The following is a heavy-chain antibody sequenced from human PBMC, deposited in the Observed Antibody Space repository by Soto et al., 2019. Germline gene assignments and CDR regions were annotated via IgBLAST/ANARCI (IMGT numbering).Heavy chain of an antibody. V-gene: IGHV3-23*01. Sequence: GGSLRLSCAASGFTFSSYAMSWVRQAPGKGLEWVSAISGSGGSTYYADSVKGRFTISRDNSKNTLYLQMNSLRAEDTAVYYCAKEGRWWCCKGWFDPWSQGTLVTVSS. J-gene: IGHJ5*02. CDR1: GFTFSSYA. CDR2: ISGSGGST. CDR3: AKEGRWWCCKGWFDP. D-gene: IGHD2-21*01.